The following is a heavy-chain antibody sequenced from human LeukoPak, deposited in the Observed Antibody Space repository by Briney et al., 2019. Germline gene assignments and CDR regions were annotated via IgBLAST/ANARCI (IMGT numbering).Heavy chain of an antibody. V-gene: IGHV3-7*01. Sequence: GGSLRLSCAASGFTFNIYWMSWVRQAPGKGLEWVANIKQDGSEKYYVESVKGRFTISRDNAKNSLYLQMNSLRAEDTAVYYCIRAPRASGSSYYFDYWGQGTRVTVSS. J-gene: IGHJ4*02. CDR3: IRAPRASGSSYYFDY. CDR1: GFTFNIYW. CDR2: IKQDGSEK. D-gene: IGHD3-10*01.